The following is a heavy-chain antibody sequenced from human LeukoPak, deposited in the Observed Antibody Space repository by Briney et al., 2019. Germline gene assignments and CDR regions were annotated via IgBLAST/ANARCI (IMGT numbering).Heavy chain of an antibody. J-gene: IGHJ4*02. CDR3: ARVPSSGREGDY. CDR1: GGPISSGSYY. CDR2: IYTSGST. V-gene: IGHV4-61*02. Sequence: PSETLSLTCTVSGGPISSGSYYWSWIRQPAGKGLEWIGRIYTSGSTNYNPSLKSRVTISVDTAKNQFSLKLSSVTAADTAVYYCARVPSSGREGDYWGQGTLVTVSS. D-gene: IGHD6-19*01.